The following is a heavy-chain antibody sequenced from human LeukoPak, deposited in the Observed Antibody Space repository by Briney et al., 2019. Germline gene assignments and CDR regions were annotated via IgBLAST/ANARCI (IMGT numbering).Heavy chain of an antibody. CDR3: ARIRIWFGGNFDP. V-gene: IGHV2-70*18. Sequence: TLSLTCTVSSGSISTSNYYWGWVRQPPGKALEWLARIDWDDDKYYSTSLKTRLTISRDTSKNQVVLTMTNMDPVDTATYYCARIRIWFGGNFDPWGQGTLVTVSS. J-gene: IGHJ5*02. CDR1: SGSISTSNYY. CDR2: IDWDDDK. D-gene: IGHD3-10*01.